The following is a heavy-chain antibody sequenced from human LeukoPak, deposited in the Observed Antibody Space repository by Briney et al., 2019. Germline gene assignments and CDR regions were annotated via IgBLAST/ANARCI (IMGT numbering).Heavy chain of an antibody. D-gene: IGHD6-13*01. J-gene: IGHJ4*02. CDR1: GFTFSSYW. CDR3: AKGFSSSWYSFDY. Sequence: GGSLRLSCAASGFTFSSYWMHWVRQAPGKGLVWVSRINTDGSSTSYADSVKGRFTISRDNAKNTLYLQMNSLRAEDTAVYYCAKGFSSSWYSFDYWGQGTLVTVSS. CDR2: INTDGSST. V-gene: IGHV3-74*01.